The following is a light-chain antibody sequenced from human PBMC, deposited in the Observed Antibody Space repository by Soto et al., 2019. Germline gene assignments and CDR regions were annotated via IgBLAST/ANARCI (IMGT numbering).Light chain of an antibody. V-gene: IGKV1-5*01. Sequence: DIQMTQSPSTLSASVGDRVTITCRASQSISSWLAWYQQKPGKPPKHLIYDGSSLESGVPSRFSGSRSGTESPLTTSRLQHDEFETDYCQHYNSYWTCGQATKVDIK. CDR1: QSISSW. CDR2: DGS. J-gene: IGKJ1*01. CDR3: QHYNSYWT.